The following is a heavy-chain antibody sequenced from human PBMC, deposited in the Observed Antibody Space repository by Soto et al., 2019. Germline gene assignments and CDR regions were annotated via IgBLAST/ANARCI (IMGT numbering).Heavy chain of an antibody. D-gene: IGHD3-10*01. V-gene: IGHV3-74*01. Sequence: GGSLRLPWAASGCSFSNYGMRWIRQAPGKGLVWVSRINDQGGSPSYADSVTGRFTISRDNAKNSLYLQLNSLRAEDTAVYYCARGGVALGLRWFVEPPGGNDYWGQGTLVTVSS. CDR3: ARGGVALGLRWFVEPPGGNDY. J-gene: IGHJ4*02. CDR1: GCSFSNYG. CDR2: INDQGGSP.